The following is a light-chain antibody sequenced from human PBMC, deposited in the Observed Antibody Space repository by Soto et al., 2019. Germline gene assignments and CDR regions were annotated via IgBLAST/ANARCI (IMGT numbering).Light chain of an antibody. Sequence: DIPITQSPSTVFGSIVYIATITSVASQTISDFLNWYQHKPGKAPKLLIYAASSLQGGVPSRFSGSGSGTNFTLTISGLQPEDFATYFCQQSFSTPRTFGQGTKVDIK. CDR2: AAS. CDR3: QQSFSTPRT. V-gene: IGKV1-39*01. CDR1: QTISDF. J-gene: IGKJ1*01.